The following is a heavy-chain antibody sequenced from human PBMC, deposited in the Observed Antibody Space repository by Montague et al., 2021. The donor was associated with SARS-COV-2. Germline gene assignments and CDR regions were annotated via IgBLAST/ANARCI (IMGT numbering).Heavy chain of an antibody. CDR2: IYYSGST. Sequence: SETLSLTCTVSGGSISSSSYYWGWIRQPPGKGLEWIGSIYYSGSTYYNPSLKSRVTISVDTSKNQFSLKLSSVTAADTAVYYCARHAGITVIVVVISSAFDNWGQGTMVTVSS. CDR1: GGSISSSSYY. J-gene: IGHJ3*02. V-gene: IGHV4-39*01. CDR3: ARHAGITVIVVVISSAFDN. D-gene: IGHD3-22*01.